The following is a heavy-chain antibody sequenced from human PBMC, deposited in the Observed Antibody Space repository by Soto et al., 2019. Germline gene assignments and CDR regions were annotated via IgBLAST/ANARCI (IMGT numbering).Heavy chain of an antibody. CDR1: GFAFSTFA. J-gene: IGHJ6*02. Sequence: EVKLLELGGGLVQPGGSLRVSCGGSGFAFSTFALSWVRQAPGEGLEWVASISGNGGSAYYADSVKGRFTISRDNAEKTLFLQMASLRVNDTAKYYCAKDYRSYDVRYYYPGMDLWGQGTTVTVS. CDR2: ISGNGGSA. CDR3: AKDYRSYDVRYYYPGMDL. V-gene: IGHV3-23*01. D-gene: IGHD3-10*02.